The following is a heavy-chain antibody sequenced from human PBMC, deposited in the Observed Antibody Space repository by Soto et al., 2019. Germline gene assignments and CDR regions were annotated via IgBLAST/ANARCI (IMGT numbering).Heavy chain of an antibody. J-gene: IGHJ6*02. D-gene: IGHD3-16*01. Sequence: ASVKVSCRASCCSFTRYGIAWARQATGQGLEWMGWINTYNGNTNYAQNLQGRVTLTTDTSTSTAYMELTSLRSNDTAIYYCAKVDVYVTPSPQDVWGQGTTVTVSS. CDR3: AKVDVYVTPSPQDV. CDR2: INTYNGNT. CDR1: CCSFTRYG. V-gene: IGHV1-18*01.